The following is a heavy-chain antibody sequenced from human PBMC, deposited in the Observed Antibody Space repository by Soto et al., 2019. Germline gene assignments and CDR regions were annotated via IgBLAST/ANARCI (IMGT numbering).Heavy chain of an antibody. CDR1: GGYISKVY. CDR2: VYATGTT. V-gene: IGHV4-4*07. Sequence: SSETLSLTYNVSGGYISKVYGAWIRKTAGNGLEWMGRVYATGTTDYNPSLRSRVAMSVDISKKTFSLRLRSVTGADSGVYYCVRDGSKSLRDWFDPWGQGILVTSPQ. J-gene: IGHJ5*02. CDR3: VRDGSKSLRDWFDP.